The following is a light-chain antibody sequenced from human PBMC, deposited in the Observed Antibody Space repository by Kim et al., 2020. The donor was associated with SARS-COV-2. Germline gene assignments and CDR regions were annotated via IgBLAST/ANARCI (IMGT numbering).Light chain of an antibody. CDR3: STYTTTATL. CDR2: NVY. Sequence: PGKSITITGTRTSSDFGDYDWVSWYQQHPGTGPKLMIYNVYNRPSGVSNRYSGSKSGNTASLHITGLQAEDEADYYCSTYTTTATLFGGGTQLTVL. V-gene: IGLV2-14*03. J-gene: IGLJ3*02. CDR1: SSDFGDYDW.